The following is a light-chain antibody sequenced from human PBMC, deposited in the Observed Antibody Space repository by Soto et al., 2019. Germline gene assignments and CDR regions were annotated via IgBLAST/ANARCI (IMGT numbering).Light chain of an antibody. CDR3: SSYTSSITYV. CDR1: SSDVGYFNH. V-gene: IGLV2-14*03. Sequence: QSVLTQPASVSGSPGQSITISCTGTSSDVGYFNHVSWYQQHPGKAPKLMIYDVSDRPSGVSNRFSGSKSANTASLTISGLQAEDEADYYCSSYTSSITYVFGTGSKVTLL. CDR2: DVS. J-gene: IGLJ1*01.